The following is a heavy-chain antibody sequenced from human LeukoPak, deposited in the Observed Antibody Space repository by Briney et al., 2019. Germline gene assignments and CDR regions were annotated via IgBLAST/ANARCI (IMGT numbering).Heavy chain of an antibody. V-gene: IGHV1-2*02. J-gene: IGHJ4*02. CDR3: ARVPSRTSLHY. Sequence: GSVKVSCKASGYTFTGCYMHWVRQAPGQGLEWMGWINPNSGGTNYAQKLQGRVTMTRDTPTSTAYMELSRLRSDDTAVYYCARVPSRTSLHYWGQGTLVTVSS. CDR1: GYTFTGCY. CDR2: INPNSGGT.